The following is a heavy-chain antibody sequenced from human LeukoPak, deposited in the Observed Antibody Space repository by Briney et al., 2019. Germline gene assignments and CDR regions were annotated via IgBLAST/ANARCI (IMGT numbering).Heavy chain of an antibody. CDR2: VYYSGST. D-gene: IGHD5-24*01. CDR1: GESISDYY. V-gene: IGHV4-59*01. CDR3: ARELDGNGGWFDP. J-gene: IGHJ5*02. Sequence: SETLSLTCTVSGESISDYYWSWIRQPPGRGLKWIGEVYYSGSTHYNPSLKSRVTISVDTSKNQFSLRLRSVTAADTAVYYCARELDGNGGWFDPWGQGTLVTVSS.